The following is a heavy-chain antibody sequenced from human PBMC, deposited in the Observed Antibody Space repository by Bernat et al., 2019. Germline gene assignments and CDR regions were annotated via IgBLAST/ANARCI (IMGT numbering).Heavy chain of an antibody. V-gene: IGHV3-48*03. CDR2: ISSSGSTI. CDR3: ARTDVRRADQDAFDI. CDR1: GFTFSSYE. J-gene: IGHJ3*02. Sequence: EVQLVESGGGLVQPGGSLRLSCAASGFTFSSYEMNWVRQAPGKGLEWVSYISSSGSTIYYADSVKGRFTISRDNAKNSLYLQMNSLRAEDTAVYYCARTDVRRADQDAFDIWGQGTMVTVSS.